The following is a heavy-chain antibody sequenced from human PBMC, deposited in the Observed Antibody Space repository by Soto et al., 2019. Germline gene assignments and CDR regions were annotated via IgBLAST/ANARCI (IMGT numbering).Heavy chain of an antibody. Sequence: ASVKVSCKASGYTFTSYDMHWVRQAPGQRLEWMGRINVINGNAYYSQRFQGRATFTRDTSASTGYMELSSLISGDTAVYYCVVRGGWWDFHYWGQGTVVTVSS. V-gene: IGHV1-3*01. D-gene: IGHD6-19*01. J-gene: IGHJ4*02. CDR2: INVINGNA. CDR3: VVRGGWWDFHY. CDR1: GYTFTSYD.